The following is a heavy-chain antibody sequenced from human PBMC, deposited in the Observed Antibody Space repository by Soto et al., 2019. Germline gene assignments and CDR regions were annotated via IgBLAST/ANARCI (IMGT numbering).Heavy chain of an antibody. V-gene: IGHV1-46*01. CDR1: GYTFTNYY. Sequence: ASVKVSCKAFGYTFTNYYMHWVRQAPGQGLEWMGLINPGGGTTSYAQKFQGRVTLTRDTSTSTVYMELSSLRSEDTALYYCARGGFHFDSSGYPGHWGQGTQVTVSS. CDR2: INPGGGTT. J-gene: IGHJ4*02. D-gene: IGHD3-22*01. CDR3: ARGGFHFDSSGYPGH.